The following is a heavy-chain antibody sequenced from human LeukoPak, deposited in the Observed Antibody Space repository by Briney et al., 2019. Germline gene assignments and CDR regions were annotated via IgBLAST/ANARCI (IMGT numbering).Heavy chain of an antibody. CDR3: AVPAAIAGIYYYGMDV. D-gene: IGHD2-2*02. CDR2: IYTSGST. Sequence: PSETLSLTCTVSGGSISSYYWSWIRQPAGKGLEWIGRIYTSGSTNYNPSLKSRVTMSVDTSKNQFSLKLSSVTAADTAVYYCAVPAAIAGIYYYGMDVWGQATTVTVSS. V-gene: IGHV4-4*07. CDR1: GGSISSYY. J-gene: IGHJ6*02.